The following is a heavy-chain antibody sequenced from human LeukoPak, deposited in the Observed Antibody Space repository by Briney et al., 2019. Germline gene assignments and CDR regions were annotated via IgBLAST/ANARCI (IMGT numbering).Heavy chain of an antibody. CDR1: GFTFNDYW. J-gene: IGHJ5*02. CDR3: ATNFGSLSPPTRVPGTAWFDP. D-gene: IGHD6-13*01. CDR2: IKHDGSEE. V-gene: IGHV3-7*01. Sequence: GGSLRLSCAASGFTFNDYWMSWVRQAPGEGLEWVANIKHDGSEEYYVDSVKGRFTISRDNAKNSLYLQMNSLRAEDTALYYCATNFGSLSPPTRVPGTAWFDPRGQGTLVTVSS.